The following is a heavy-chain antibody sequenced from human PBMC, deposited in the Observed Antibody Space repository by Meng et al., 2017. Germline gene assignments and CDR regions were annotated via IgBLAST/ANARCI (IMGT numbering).Heavy chain of an antibody. CDR3: AMIRIAAAVLDY. J-gene: IGHJ4*02. Sequence: RQWRGSGPGLGKPAETLSLTCTVSGGSISSSSYYWGWIRQPPGKGLEWIGSIYYSGSTYYNPSLKSRVTISVDTSKNQFSLKLSSVTAADTAVYYCAMIRIAAAVLDYWGQGTLVTVSS. CDR1: GGSISSSSYY. V-gene: IGHV4-39*07. CDR2: IYYSGST. D-gene: IGHD6-13*01.